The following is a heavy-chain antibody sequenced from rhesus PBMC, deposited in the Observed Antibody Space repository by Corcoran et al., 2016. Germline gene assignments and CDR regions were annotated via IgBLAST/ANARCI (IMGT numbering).Heavy chain of an antibody. CDR1: GGSISGYY. J-gene: IGHJ3*01. V-gene: IGHV4-165*02. D-gene: IGHD6-13*01. CDR2: IGGSSGTS. Sequence: QVQLQESGPGLVKPSETLSLTCAVSGGSISGYYWTWLRHPPGKGLEWIGYIGGSSGTSDDSPSLKSRGSVSKETSKNQVSRKLRSVTAADTAVYEWARTGSYSSWAGTFDVWGQGVRVTVSS. CDR3: ARTGSYSSWAGTFDV.